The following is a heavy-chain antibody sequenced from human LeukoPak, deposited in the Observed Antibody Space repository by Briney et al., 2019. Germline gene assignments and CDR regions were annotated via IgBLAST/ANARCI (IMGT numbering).Heavy chain of an antibody. CDR2: ISGSSSHT. CDR1: GFTFSTYA. D-gene: IGHD6-19*01. V-gene: IGHV3-23*01. CDR3: TKEYDKTNRSPQWGFDS. J-gene: IGHJ4*02. Sequence: GGSLRLSCAASGFTFSTYAMSWVRQAPGKGLEWVSGISGSSSHTEDADSVKGRFTISRDNSRNTLFLQMNNLRVEDAALYYCTKEYDKTNRSPQWGFDSWGQGTLVTVSS.